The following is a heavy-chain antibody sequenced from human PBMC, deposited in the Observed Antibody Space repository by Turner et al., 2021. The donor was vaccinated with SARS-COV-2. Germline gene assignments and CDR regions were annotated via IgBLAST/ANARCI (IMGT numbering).Heavy chain of an antibody. V-gene: IGHV3-21*01. CDR3: ARSPTAPGYYYDSSGYYTPYYFDY. CDR1: GFTFSSYS. J-gene: IGHJ4*02. CDR2: ISSSSSYI. D-gene: IGHD3-22*01. Sequence: EVQLVESGGGLVKPGGSLRLSCAASGFTFSSYSINWVRQAPGKGLEWVSSISSSSSYIYYADSVKGRFTISRDNAKNSLYLKMNSLRAEDTAVYYCARSPTAPGYYYDSSGYYTPYYFDYWGQGTLVTVSS.